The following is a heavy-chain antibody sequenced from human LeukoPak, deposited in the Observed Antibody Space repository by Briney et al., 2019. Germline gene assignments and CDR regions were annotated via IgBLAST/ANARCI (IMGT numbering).Heavy chain of an antibody. Sequence: GGSLRLSCAASGFTFSSYWMSWVRQAPGKGLEWVANIKQDGSEKYYVDSVKGRFTISRDNAKNSLYLQMNSLRAEGTAVYYCARDCAYRSGIWYYYYMDVWGKGTTVTVSS. CDR1: GFTFSSYW. J-gene: IGHJ6*03. V-gene: IGHV3-7*01. CDR2: IKQDGSEK. D-gene: IGHD3-10*01. CDR3: ARDCAYRSGIWYYYYMDV.